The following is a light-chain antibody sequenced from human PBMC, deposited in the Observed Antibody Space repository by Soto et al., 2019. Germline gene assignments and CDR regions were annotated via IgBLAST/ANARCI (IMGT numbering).Light chain of an antibody. CDR2: EAS. CDR3: QQRNNWPWT. Sequence: EIVLTLSPSTLSLSPGERATLSCRASQSVSSSYLPWYQQKPGQPPRLVIYEASNRATGIPDRFSGSGSGTDFTLTISSLDPEDFAVYYCQQRNNWPWTFGQGTKVDI. CDR1: QSVSSSY. J-gene: IGKJ1*01. V-gene: IGKV3D-20*02.